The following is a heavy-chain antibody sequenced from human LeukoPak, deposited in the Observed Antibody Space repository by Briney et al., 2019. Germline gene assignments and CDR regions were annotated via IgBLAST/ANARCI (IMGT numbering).Heavy chain of an antibody. J-gene: IGHJ6*01. Sequence: GGSLRLFCAASGYIVSSSYITWVRQAPGKGLEWVSVIYSDGRTYYADSLKDRFTISRDNSKNTVYLQINSLRTEDTAIYYCARLPSGDVWGRGTTVIVSS. V-gene: IGHV3-66*04. CDR2: IYSDGRT. CDR3: ARLPSGDV. CDR1: GYIVSSSY.